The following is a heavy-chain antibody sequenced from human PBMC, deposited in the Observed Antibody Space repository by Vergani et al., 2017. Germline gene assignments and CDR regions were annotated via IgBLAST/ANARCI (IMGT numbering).Heavy chain of an antibody. V-gene: IGHV5-51*01. Sequence: EVQLAQSGAEVKKPGESLKISCKGSGYSFTSYWIGWVRQMPGKGLEWMGIIYPGDSDTRYSPSFQGQVTISADKSISTAYLQWSSLKASDTAMYYCARRGYYYDSSGSSNCFDYSGQGTLVTVSS. CDR3: ARRGYYYDSSGSSNCFDY. CDR1: GYSFTSYW. D-gene: IGHD3-22*01. CDR2: IYPGDSDT. J-gene: IGHJ4*02.